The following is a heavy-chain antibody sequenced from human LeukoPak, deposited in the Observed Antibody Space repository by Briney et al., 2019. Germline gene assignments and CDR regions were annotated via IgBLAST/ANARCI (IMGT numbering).Heavy chain of an antibody. J-gene: IGHJ4*02. CDR1: GGSISSYY. CDR3: ARQKREYYYDSSGYSQTFDY. D-gene: IGHD3-22*01. Sequence: SETLSLTCTVSGGSISSYYWSWIRQPPGKGLEWIGYIYYSGSTNYNPSLKSRVTISVDTSKNQFSLKLSSVTAADTAVYYCARQKREYYYDSSGYSQTFDYWGQGTLVTVSS. CDR2: IYYSGST. V-gene: IGHV4-59*01.